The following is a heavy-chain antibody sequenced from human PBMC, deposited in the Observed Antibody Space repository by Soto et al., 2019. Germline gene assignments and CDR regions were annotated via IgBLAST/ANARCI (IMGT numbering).Heavy chain of an antibody. D-gene: IGHD3-3*01. V-gene: IGHV3-23*01. CDR2: ISGSGGST. J-gene: IGHJ6*02. CDR1: GFTFSSYA. Sequence: PGGSLRLSCAASGFTFSSYAMSWVRQAPGKGLEWVSAISGSGGSTYYADSVKGRFTISRDNSKNTPYLQMNSLRAEDTAVYYCAKDGSPSIFGVVRGYYYGMDVWGQGTTVTVSS. CDR3: AKDGSPSIFGVVRGYYYGMDV.